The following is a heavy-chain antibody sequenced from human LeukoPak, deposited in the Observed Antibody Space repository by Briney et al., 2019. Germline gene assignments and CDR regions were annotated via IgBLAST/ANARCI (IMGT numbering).Heavy chain of an antibody. D-gene: IGHD6-19*01. V-gene: IGHV3-7*01. CDR1: GFTFSRYW. CDR3: ARERIAVVVPYNWFDP. Sequence: GGSLRLSCAASGFTFSRYWMSWVRQAPGKGLEWVANIKQDGSEKYYVDSVKGRFTISRDNAKNSLYLQMNSLRAEDTAVYYCARERIAVVVPYNWFDPWGQGTLVTVSS. CDR2: IKQDGSEK. J-gene: IGHJ5*02.